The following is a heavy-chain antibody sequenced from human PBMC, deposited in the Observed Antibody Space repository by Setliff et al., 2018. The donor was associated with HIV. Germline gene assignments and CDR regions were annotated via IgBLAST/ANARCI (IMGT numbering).Heavy chain of an antibody. D-gene: IGHD6-19*01. Sequence: ASVKVSCKASGYSFARYGLSWVRQAPGQGLEWMGWISGFNGNTKYAQSFQDRVAMTTEPATSTAYMEMRSLRSDDAAVYFCARVPYRSAWFSGGHDAFDIWGQGTMVTVSS. CDR1: GYSFARYG. CDR3: ARVPYRSAWFSGGHDAFDI. CDR2: ISGFNGNT. J-gene: IGHJ3*02. V-gene: IGHV1-18*01.